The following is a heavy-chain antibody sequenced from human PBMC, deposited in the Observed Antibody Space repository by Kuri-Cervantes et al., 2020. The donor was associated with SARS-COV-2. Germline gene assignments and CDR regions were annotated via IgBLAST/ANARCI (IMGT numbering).Heavy chain of an antibody. CDR2: IKQDGSEK. CDR1: GFTFSSYA. D-gene: IGHD6-19*01. CDR3: ARETIAVAADSDAFDI. Sequence: GGSLRLSCAASGFTFSSYAMHWVRQAPGKGLEWVANIKQDGSEKYYVDSVKGRFTISRDNAKNSLYLQMNSLRAEDTAVYYCARETIAVAADSDAFDIWGQGTMVTVSS. J-gene: IGHJ3*02. V-gene: IGHV3-7*01.